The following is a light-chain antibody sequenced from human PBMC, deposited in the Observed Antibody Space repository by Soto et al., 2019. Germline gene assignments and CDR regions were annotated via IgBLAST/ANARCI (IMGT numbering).Light chain of an antibody. V-gene: IGKV1-5*03. CDR1: HSSSTR. CDR3: QQYQGYSGVT. J-gene: IGKJ4*01. CDR2: QAS. Sequence: DIQMTQSPSTVYASVGDRVTITCRASHSSSTRLAWNQQKPGKAPKLLIYQASNLESGVPSRFSDSGTGTEFTLACISLQPDDVVTCYCQQYQGYSGVTFGGGTKVEIK.